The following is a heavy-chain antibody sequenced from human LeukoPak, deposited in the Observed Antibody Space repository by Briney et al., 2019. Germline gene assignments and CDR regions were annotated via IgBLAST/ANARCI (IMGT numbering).Heavy chain of an antibody. V-gene: IGHV4-59*01. J-gene: IGHJ1*01. Sequence: SETLSLTCTVSGGSMSSSYWSWIRQPPGKGLEWIGYIYYSGSTNYNPSLKSRVTISVDTSKNQFSLKLSSVTAADTAVYYCARDRDWGQGTLVTVSS. CDR3: ARDRD. CDR1: GGSMSSSY. CDR2: IYYSGST.